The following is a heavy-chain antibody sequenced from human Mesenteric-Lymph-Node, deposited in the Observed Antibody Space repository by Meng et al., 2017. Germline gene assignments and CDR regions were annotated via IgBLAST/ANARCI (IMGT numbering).Heavy chain of an antibody. D-gene: IGHD2-2*03. J-gene: IGHJ6*02. Sequence: SVKVSCKASGGTFSSYAISWVRHAPRQGLVWMGGIIPIFSTANYAQKFLGRVTITTDESTSTAYMELSSLRSEDTAVYYCVRDHLDIVVVPAARIGRPPYYYYGMDVWGQGNTVTGAS. CDR3: VRDHLDIVVVPAARIGRPPYYYYGMDV. CDR1: GGTFSSYA. CDR2: IIPIFSTA. V-gene: IGHV1-69*05.